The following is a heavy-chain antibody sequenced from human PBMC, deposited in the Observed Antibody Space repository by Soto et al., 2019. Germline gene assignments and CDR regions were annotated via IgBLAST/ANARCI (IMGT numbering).Heavy chain of an antibody. CDR3: AKEVQLERLPYYYGMDV. CDR2: ISGSGGST. CDR1: GFTLSSYA. Sequence: GGSLRLSCAASGFTLSSYAMSWVRQAPGKGLEWVSAISGSGGSTYYADSVKGRFTISRDNSKNTLYLQMNSLRAEDTAVYYCAKEVQLERLPYYYGMDVWGQGTTVTVSS. V-gene: IGHV3-23*01. D-gene: IGHD1-1*01. J-gene: IGHJ6*02.